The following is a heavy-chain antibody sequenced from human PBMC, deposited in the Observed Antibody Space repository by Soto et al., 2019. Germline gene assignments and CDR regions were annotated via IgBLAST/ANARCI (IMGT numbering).Heavy chain of an antibody. J-gene: IGHJ5*02. CDR3: ARAIDWFDP. Sequence: SETLSLTCTVSGGSIISYYWSWIRQPPGKGLEWIGYIYYSGGTNYNPSLKSRVTISVDTSKNQFSLKLSSVTAADTAVYYCARAIDWFDPWGQGTLVTVSS. CDR2: IYYSGGT. CDR1: GGSIISYY. V-gene: IGHV4-59*01.